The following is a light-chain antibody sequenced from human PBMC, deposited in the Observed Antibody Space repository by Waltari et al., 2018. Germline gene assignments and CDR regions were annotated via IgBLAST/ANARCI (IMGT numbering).Light chain of an antibody. CDR3: QSYDSSLRGSRV. J-gene: IGLJ3*02. CDR2: GNS. Sequence: QSVLTQPPSVSGAPGQRVTISCTGSSANIGAGYDVHWYQQIPGTAPKLLMYGNSNRPSGAPDRFSGSRSGTSASLAITGLQAADEADYYCQSYDSSLRGSRVFGGGTKLTVL. CDR1: SANIGAGYD. V-gene: IGLV1-40*01.